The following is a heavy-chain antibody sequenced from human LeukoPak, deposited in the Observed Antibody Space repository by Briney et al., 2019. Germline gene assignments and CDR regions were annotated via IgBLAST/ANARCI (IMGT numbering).Heavy chain of an antibody. V-gene: IGHV4-39*07. CDR1: GGSISSSSYY. Sequence: SETLSLTCTVSGGSISSSSYYWGWIRQPPGKGLEWIGEIYHSGSTNYNPSLKSRVTISVDKSKNQFSLKLSSVTAADTAVYYCARLGDVDYLDYWGQGTLVTVSS. D-gene: IGHD3-16*01. J-gene: IGHJ4*02. CDR3: ARLGDVDYLDY. CDR2: IYHSGST.